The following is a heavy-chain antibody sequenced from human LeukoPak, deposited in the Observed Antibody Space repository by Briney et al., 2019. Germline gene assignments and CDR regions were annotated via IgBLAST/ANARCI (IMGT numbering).Heavy chain of an antibody. CDR3: ASGRTDIVVVPATLRNYYFDY. CDR2: IMPLFGTA. D-gene: IGHD2-2*01. V-gene: IGHV1-69*06. Sequence: GASVKVSCKASGGTFSTYAINWVRQAPGQGLEWMGGIMPLFGTAKNAQKFQGRVTITADKSTSTAYMELSSLRSEDTAVYYCASGRTDIVVVPATLRNYYFDYWGQGTLVTVSS. CDR1: GGTFSTYA. J-gene: IGHJ4*02.